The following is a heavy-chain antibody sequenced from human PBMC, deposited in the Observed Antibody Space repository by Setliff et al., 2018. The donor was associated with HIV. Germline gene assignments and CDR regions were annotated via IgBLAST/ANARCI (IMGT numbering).Heavy chain of an antibody. CDR1: GYTFSSHS. J-gene: IGHJ4*02. V-gene: IGHV1-3*01. Sequence: ASVKVSCKASGYTFSSHSIHWVRQAPGQRLEWMGWVNGGNGKTEYSQKFQGRVTITRDTSASTAYMELSSLRSEDTAVYYCAGTQDTYYNFWSGYYSFDYWGQGTLVTVS. CDR2: VNGGNGKT. CDR3: AGTQDTYYNFWSGYYSFDY. D-gene: IGHD3-3*01.